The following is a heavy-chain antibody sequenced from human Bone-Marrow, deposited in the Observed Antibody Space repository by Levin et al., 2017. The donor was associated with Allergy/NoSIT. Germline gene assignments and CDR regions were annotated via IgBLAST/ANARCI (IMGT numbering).Heavy chain of an antibody. V-gene: IGHV3-74*01. D-gene: IGHD3-10*02. CDR3: ARDFDYVIDY. CDR2: LHGDGSGT. Sequence: LSLTCAASGFTFSNSWMHWVRQAPGKGLVWVSRLHGDGSGTIYADSVKGRFTISRDNAKNTLYLQMNSLRDEDTAVYYCARDFDYVIDYWGQGTLVTVSS. J-gene: IGHJ4*02. CDR1: GFTFSNSW.